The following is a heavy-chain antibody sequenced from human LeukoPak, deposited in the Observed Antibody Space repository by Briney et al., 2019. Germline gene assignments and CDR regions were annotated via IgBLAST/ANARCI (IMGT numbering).Heavy chain of an antibody. CDR2: IYYSGST. Sequence: KPSETLSLTCTVSGASISSYYWSWIRQPPGKGLEWIGYIYYSGSTNYNPSLKSRVTMSVDTSKNQFSLKLNSVTAADTAVYYCARDRKAVAGGLDYWGQGTLVTVSS. CDR3: ARDRKAVAGGLDY. CDR1: GASISSYY. V-gene: IGHV4-59*01. J-gene: IGHJ4*02. D-gene: IGHD6-19*01.